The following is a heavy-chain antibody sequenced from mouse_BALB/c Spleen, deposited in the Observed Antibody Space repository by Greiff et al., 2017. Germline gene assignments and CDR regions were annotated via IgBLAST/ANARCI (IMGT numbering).Heavy chain of an antibody. CDR3: TIDYDGDYYAMDY. Sequence: VQLQQSGTVLARPGASVKMSCKASGYSFTSYWMHWVKQRPGQGLEWIGAIYPGNSDTSYNQKFKGKAKLTAVTSASTAYMELSSLTNEDSAVYYCTIDYDGDYYAMDYWGQGTSVTVSS. D-gene: IGHD2-4*01. V-gene: IGHV1-5*01. CDR1: GYSFTSYW. CDR2: IYPGNSDT. J-gene: IGHJ4*01.